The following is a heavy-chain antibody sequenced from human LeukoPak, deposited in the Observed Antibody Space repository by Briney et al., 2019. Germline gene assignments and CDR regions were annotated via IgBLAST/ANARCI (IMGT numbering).Heavy chain of an antibody. CDR3: ARAVGQWLVNYYYYMDV. CDR1: GGTFSSYA. V-gene: IGHV1-69*06. Sequence: ASVKVSCKASGGTFSSYAISWVRQAPGQGLEWMGGIIPIFGTANYAQKFQGRVTITADKSTSTAYMELSSLRSEDTAVYYCARAVGQWLVNYYYYMDVWGKGTTVTVSS. D-gene: IGHD6-19*01. CDR2: IIPIFGTA. J-gene: IGHJ6*03.